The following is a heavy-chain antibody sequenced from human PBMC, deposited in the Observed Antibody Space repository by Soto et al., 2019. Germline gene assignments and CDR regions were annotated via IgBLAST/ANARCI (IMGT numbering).Heavy chain of an antibody. Sequence: ASVKVSCKASGYTFTSYGISWVRQAPGQGLEWMGWISAYNGNTNYAQNLQGRVTMTTDTSTSTAYMELRSLRSDDTAVYYCARVVYDYVWGSYRYNWFDPWGQGTLVTVSS. CDR3: ARVVYDYVWGSYRYNWFDP. J-gene: IGHJ5*02. CDR1: GYTFTSYG. V-gene: IGHV1-18*04. CDR2: ISAYNGNT. D-gene: IGHD3-16*02.